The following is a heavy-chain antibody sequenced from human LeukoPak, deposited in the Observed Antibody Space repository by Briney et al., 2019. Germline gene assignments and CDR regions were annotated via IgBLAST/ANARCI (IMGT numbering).Heavy chain of an antibody. V-gene: IGHV1-18*01. CDR1: GYTFTSYG. J-gene: IGHJ6*02. Sequence: ASVKVSCKASGYTFTSYGISWVRQAPGQGLEWMGWISAYNGNTNYAQKLQGRVTMTTDASTSTAYMELSSLRSEDTAVYYCADGVVIKGTYGMDVWGQGTTVTVSS. CDR2: ISAYNGNT. CDR3: ADGVVIKGTYGMDV. D-gene: IGHD3-3*01.